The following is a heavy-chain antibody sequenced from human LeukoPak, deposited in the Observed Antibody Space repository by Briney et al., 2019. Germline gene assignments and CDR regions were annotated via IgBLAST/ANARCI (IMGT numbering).Heavy chain of an antibody. J-gene: IGHJ5*02. CDR3: ARAVVTAIPSWFDP. CDR2: IYPGDSYT. V-gene: IGHV5-51*01. D-gene: IGHD2-21*02. Sequence: GESLKISCKGSGYSFTSYCIDWVRQMPGKSLEWIGIIYPGDSYTRYSPSFQGQVTISADKSISTAYLQWSSLKASDTAMYYCARAVVTAIPSWFDPWGQGTLVTVSS. CDR1: GYSFTSYC.